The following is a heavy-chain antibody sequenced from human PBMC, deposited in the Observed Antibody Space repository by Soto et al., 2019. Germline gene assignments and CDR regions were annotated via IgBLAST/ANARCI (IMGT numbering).Heavy chain of an antibody. Sequence: GGSLSLSCAVSGFTFSHYGMHWVRQAPGAGLQWVAVISYDGRDEHYIDSVKGRFIVSRDNSKNTVYLQMNSLRPEDTAVYYCVKQESESYFEQWCNGTRVTVSS. J-gene: IGHJ4*01. V-gene: IGHV3-30*18. CDR1: GFTFSHYG. CDR3: VKQESESYFEQ. CDR2: ISYDGRDE.